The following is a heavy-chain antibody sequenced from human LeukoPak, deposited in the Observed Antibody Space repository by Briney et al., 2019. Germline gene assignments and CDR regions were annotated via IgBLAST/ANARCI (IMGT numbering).Heavy chain of an antibody. D-gene: IGHD3-10*01. J-gene: IGHJ4*02. CDR2: ISGSGGNT. V-gene: IGHV3-23*01. CDR1: GFTFNSYG. Sequence: PGGSLRLSCAASGFTFNSYGLSWVRQAPGKGLEWVSAISGSGGNTYYADSVKGRFTISRDNAKNSLYLQMNSLRAEDTAVYYCARDGRGLGNYFDYWGQGTLVTVSS. CDR3: ARDGRGLGNYFDY.